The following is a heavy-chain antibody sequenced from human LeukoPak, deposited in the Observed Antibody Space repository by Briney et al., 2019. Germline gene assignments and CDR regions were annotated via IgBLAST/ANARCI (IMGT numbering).Heavy chain of an antibody. CDR1: GYTFTSYG. V-gene: IGHV1-18*01. CDR3: ARTLADYGGISYYSDY. Sequence: ASVKVSCKASGYTFTSYGLSWVRQDPGQGLEWMGWISAYSGNTNYAQKLQGRVTMTTDTSTSTAYMELRSLRSDDTAVYYCARTLADYGGISYYSDYWGQGTLVTVSS. D-gene: IGHD4-23*01. CDR2: ISAYSGNT. J-gene: IGHJ4*02.